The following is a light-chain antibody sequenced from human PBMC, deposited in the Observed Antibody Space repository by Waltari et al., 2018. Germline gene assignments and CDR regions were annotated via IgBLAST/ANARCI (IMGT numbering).Light chain of an antibody. CDR1: QSVRSY. J-gene: IGKJ4*01. V-gene: IGKV3-11*01. CDR2: DAS. Sequence: ESVLTQSPATLSLSPGERATLSCRASQSVRSYLAWYQQKPGPAPRLLIYDASNRATGIPARFSGSGSGTDFTLTISSLEPEDVAVYYCQQRSNWPLTFGGGTKVEI. CDR3: QQRSNWPLT.